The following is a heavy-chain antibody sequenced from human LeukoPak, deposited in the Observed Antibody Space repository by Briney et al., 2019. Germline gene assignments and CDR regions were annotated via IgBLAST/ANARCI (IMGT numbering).Heavy chain of an antibody. CDR3: ASGSLGHYYDSSGYEY. Sequence: AVSLRPSCSASGFSLSYYGMSRVLQAPGKGLEWVGGIKFDGIQEFYADSVKGRFTVSKGTSKNTLHLQMDSLRAEDTAVYYCASGSLGHYYDSSGYEYWGQGTLVTVSS. J-gene: IGHJ4*02. V-gene: IGHV3-33*05. D-gene: IGHD3-22*01. CDR2: IKFDGIQE. CDR1: GFSLSYYG.